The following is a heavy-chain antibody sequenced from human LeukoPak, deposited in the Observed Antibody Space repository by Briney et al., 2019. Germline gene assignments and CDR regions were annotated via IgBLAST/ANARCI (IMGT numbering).Heavy chain of an antibody. Sequence: GGSLRLSCAASGFTFNTYWMHWVRQAPGKGLVWVSSINADGSSTSYADSMKGRFTISRDNAKNSLYLQMNSLRAEDTAVYYCARETPSITMLRGWFDPWGQGTLVTVSS. D-gene: IGHD3-10*02. V-gene: IGHV3-74*01. CDR3: ARETPSITMLRGWFDP. J-gene: IGHJ5*02. CDR2: INADGSST. CDR1: GFTFNTYW.